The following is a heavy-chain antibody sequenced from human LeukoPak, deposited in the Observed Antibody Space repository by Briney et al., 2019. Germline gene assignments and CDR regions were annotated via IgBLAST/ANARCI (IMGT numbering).Heavy chain of an antibody. J-gene: IGHJ4*02. CDR2: ISGSGGST. V-gene: IGHV3-23*01. CDR1: GFTFSSYA. Sequence: PGGSLRLSCAASGFTFSSYAMSWVRQAPGKGLEWVSAISGSGGSTYYADSVKGRSTISRDNSKNTLYLQMNSLRAEDTAVYYCAKDQSGEDTAMVTWGQGTLVTVSS. D-gene: IGHD5-18*01. CDR3: AKDQSGEDTAMVT.